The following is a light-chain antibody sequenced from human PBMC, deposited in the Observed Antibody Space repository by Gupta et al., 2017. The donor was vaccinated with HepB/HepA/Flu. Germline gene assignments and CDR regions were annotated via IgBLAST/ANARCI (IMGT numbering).Light chain of an antibody. Sequence: HSALTLPAPVSGAPQPSITISCTGTSSDVGGYNYVSGYQQHPGKAPKLVTYDVSYRPSGVPNRFSGSKSGNTASLTISGLQAEDEADYYCSSYTSSSSVMFGGGTKLTVL. CDR3: SSYTSSSSVM. J-gene: IGLJ3*02. CDR2: DVS. V-gene: IGLV2-14*03. CDR1: SSDVGGYNY.